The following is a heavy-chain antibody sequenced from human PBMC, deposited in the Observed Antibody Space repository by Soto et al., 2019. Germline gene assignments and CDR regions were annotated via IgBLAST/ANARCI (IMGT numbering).Heavy chain of an antibody. D-gene: IGHD3-10*01. CDR3: ATDIRGNFDY. CDR2: ISYDGSNK. CDR1: GFTFSSYG. J-gene: IGHJ4*02. V-gene: IGHV3-30*03. Sequence: GGSLRLSCAASGFTFSSYGMHWVRQAPGKGLEWVAVISYDGSNKYYAGSVKGRFTISRDNSKNTPYLQMNSLRAEDTAVYYCATDIRGNFDYWGQGTLVTVSS.